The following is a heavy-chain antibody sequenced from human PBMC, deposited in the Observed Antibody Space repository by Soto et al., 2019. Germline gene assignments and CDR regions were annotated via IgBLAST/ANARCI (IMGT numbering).Heavy chain of an antibody. V-gene: IGHV1-69*12. CDR2: IIPIFGTA. Sequence: QVQLVQSGAEVKKPESSVKVSCKAYGGTFSSYAISWVRQAPGQGLEWMGGIIPIFGTANYAQKFEGRVTITADESTSTAYMELSSLRSEDTAVYYCASMAGASSGYYWYYFDYWGQGTLVTVSS. D-gene: IGHD3-22*01. CDR3: ASMAGASSGYYWYYFDY. CDR1: GGTFSSYA. J-gene: IGHJ4*02.